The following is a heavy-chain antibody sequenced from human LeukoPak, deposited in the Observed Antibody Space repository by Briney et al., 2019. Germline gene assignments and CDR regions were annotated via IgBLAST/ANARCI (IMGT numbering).Heavy chain of an antibody. CDR1: GFTFSSYG. CDR2: IWYDGSNK. V-gene: IGHV3-30*02. CDR3: ACSGRDYASYYGMDV. J-gene: IGHJ6*02. D-gene: IGHD4-17*01. Sequence: PGGSLTLSCAASGFTFSSYGMHWVRQAPGKGLEWVAAIWYDGSNKYYADSVKGRFTISRDYSKNTLYLPMNSLGAEDTAVYYCACSGRDYASYYGMDVWGQGTTVTVSS.